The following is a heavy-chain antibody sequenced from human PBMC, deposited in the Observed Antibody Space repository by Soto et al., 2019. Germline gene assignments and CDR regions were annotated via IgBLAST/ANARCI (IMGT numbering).Heavy chain of an antibody. CDR1: GFTFSSYA. D-gene: IGHD1-26*01. CDR3: AREGVVGAFNLDY. Sequence: PGESLKISCAASGFTFSSYAMHWVRQAPGKGLEWVAVISYDGSNKYYADSVKGRFTISRDNSKNTLYLQMNSLRAEDTAVYYCAREGVVGAFNLDYWGQGTLVTVSS. V-gene: IGHV3-30-3*01. CDR2: ISYDGSNK. J-gene: IGHJ4*02.